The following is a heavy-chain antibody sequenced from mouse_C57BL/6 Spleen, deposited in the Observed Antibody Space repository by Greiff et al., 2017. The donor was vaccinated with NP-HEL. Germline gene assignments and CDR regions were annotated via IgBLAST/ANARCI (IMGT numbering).Heavy chain of an antibody. V-gene: IGHV1-42*01. CDR3: ARTAQAPWFAY. Sequence: EVQLQQPGPELVKPGASVKISCKASGYSFTGYYMNWVKQSPEKSLEWIGEINPSTGGTTYNQKFKAKATLTVDKSSSTAYMQLKSLTSEDSAVYYCARTAQAPWFAYWGQGTLVTVSA. CDR2: INPSTGGT. J-gene: IGHJ3*01. D-gene: IGHD3-2*02. CDR1: GYSFTGYY.